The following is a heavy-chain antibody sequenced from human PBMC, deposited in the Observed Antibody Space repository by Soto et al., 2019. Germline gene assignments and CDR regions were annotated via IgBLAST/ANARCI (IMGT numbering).Heavy chain of an antibody. D-gene: IGHD6-13*01. J-gene: IGHJ4*02. CDR3: AKEAAAGTMDY. Sequence: QVQLVESGGGVVQPGRSLRLSCAASGFTFSTNDMHWVRQAPGKGLEWGAVISYDGSNKYYADSVKGRFTISRDNSKNTLYLQMNILRAEDTAVYYCAKEAAAGTMDYWGQGTLVTVSS. CDR1: GFTFSTND. CDR2: ISYDGSNK. V-gene: IGHV3-30*18.